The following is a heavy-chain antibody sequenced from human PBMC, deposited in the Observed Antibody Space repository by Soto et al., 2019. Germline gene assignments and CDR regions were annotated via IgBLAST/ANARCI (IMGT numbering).Heavy chain of an antibody. Sequence: SETLSLTCTVSGGSISSYYWSWIRQPPGKGLEWIGYIYYSGSTNYNPSLKSRVTISVDTSKNQFSLKLSSVTAADTAVYYCARQTGYDFWSGYYGWFDPWGQGTLVTVSS. CDR1: GGSISSYY. D-gene: IGHD3-3*01. V-gene: IGHV4-59*08. CDR2: IYYSGST. CDR3: ARQTGYDFWSGYYGWFDP. J-gene: IGHJ5*02.